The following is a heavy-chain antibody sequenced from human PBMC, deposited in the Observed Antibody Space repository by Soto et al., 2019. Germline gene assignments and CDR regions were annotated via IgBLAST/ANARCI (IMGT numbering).Heavy chain of an antibody. J-gene: IGHJ4*02. CDR1: GGTFSSYA. D-gene: IGHD2-15*01. CDR3: ARSRTLLTPHYFDY. CDR2: IIPIFGTA. V-gene: IGHV1-69*13. Sequence: SVKVSCKASGGTFSSYAISWVRQAPGQGLEWMGGIIPIFGTANYAQKFQGRVTITADESTSTAYMELSSLRSEDTAVYYCARSRTLLTPHYFDYWGQGTLVTVSS.